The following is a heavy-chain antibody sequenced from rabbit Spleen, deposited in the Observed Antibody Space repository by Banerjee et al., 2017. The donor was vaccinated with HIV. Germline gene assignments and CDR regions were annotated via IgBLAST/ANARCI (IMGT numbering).Heavy chain of an antibody. V-gene: IGHV1S40*01. CDR3: ARDTSSSFSSYGMDL. CDR2: IYTGSGGT. CDR1: GFSFSSSDY. Sequence: QSLEESGGDLVKPGASLTLTCTASGFSFSSSDYMCWVRQAPGKGLEWIGCIYTGSGGTDYASWAKGRFTCSKTSSTTVTLQMTRLTAADTATYFCARDTSSSFSSYGMDLWGPGTLVTVS. J-gene: IGHJ6*01. D-gene: IGHD1-1*01.